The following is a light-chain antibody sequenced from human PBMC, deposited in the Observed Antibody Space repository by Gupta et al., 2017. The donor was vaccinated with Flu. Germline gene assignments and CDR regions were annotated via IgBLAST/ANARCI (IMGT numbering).Light chain of an antibody. CDR2: GAS. Sequence: GTLSLSPGERATLSGRASRSVNSNYLAWYQQKGGQAPRLLIYGASSRATGIPDRFSGSGSGTDFTLTISRLEPEDFAVFYCQQYGSSPLTFGQGTKVEIK. CDR1: RSVNSNY. CDR3: QQYGSSPLT. J-gene: IGKJ1*01. V-gene: IGKV3-20*01.